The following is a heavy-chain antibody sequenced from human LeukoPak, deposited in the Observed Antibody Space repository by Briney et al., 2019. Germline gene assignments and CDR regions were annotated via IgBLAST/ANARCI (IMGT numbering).Heavy chain of an antibody. J-gene: IGHJ4*02. CDR3: ARRNTAMAFDY. D-gene: IGHD5-18*01. CDR1: GYTFTSYG. CDR2: SSAYNGNT. V-gene: IGHV1-18*01. Sequence: ASVKVSCKASGYTFTSYGISWVRPAPGQGLEWMGWSSAYNGNTNYAQKLQGRVTMTTDTSTSTAYMELRSLRSEDTAVYYCARRNTAMAFDYWGQGTLVTVSS.